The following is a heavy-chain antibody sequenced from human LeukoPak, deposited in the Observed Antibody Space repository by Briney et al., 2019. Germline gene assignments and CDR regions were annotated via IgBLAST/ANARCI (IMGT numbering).Heavy chain of an antibody. D-gene: IGHD5-18*01. Sequence: ASVKVSCKASGYTFTSYGISWVRQAPGQGLEWMGWISAYNVNTNYAQKFQGRVTVTTDTSTNTAYLELRSLRSDDTAVYYCARDQTKWSSYGNDAFDIWGQGTMVTVSS. CDR2: ISAYNVNT. CDR1: GYTFTSYG. J-gene: IGHJ3*02. CDR3: ARDQTKWSSYGNDAFDI. V-gene: IGHV1-18*01.